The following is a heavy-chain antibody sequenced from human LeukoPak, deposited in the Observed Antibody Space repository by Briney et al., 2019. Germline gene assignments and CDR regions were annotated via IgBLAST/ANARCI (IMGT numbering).Heavy chain of an antibody. Sequence: GYLRLSCVASGFSFTSYSMNWVRQAPGKGLEWVSSISSSSSDYINYADSVKGRFTISKDNARNSLYLQMNSLRAEDTAVYYCARGPYYDDSGGFYHYWGQGTLVTVSS. J-gene: IGHJ4*02. D-gene: IGHD3-22*01. CDR3: ARGPYYDDSGGFYHY. CDR1: GFSFTSYS. CDR2: ISSSSSDYI. V-gene: IGHV3-21*01.